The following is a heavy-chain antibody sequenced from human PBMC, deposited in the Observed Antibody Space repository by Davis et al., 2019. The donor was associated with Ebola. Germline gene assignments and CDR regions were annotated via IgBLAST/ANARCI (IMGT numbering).Heavy chain of an antibody. CDR3: ARAGYGSGILLAAYEWFDP. CDR2: INSDGSST. Sequence: GESLKISCAASGFTFSSYWMHWVRQAPGKGQVWVSRINSDGSSTSYADSVTGRFTISRDNAKNTLYLQMNRLRAEDTAVYYCARAGYGSGILLAAYEWFDPWGQGTLVTVSS. D-gene: IGHD3-10*01. V-gene: IGHV3-74*01. CDR1: GFTFSSYW. J-gene: IGHJ5*02.